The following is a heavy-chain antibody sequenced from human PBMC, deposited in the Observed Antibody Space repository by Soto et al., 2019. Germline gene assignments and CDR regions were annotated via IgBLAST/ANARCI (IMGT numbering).Heavy chain of an antibody. Sequence: QVQLVQSGAEVREPGASVKVSCKASGYTFTNYGISWVRQAPGQRLEWIGWISAYNGKIDYAQKVQGRITMTTDTSASTAFMELRSLRSDDTAVYYCARETIPQMDYYETDVWGQGTTVIVSS. V-gene: IGHV1-18*01. CDR3: ARETIPQMDYYETDV. J-gene: IGHJ6*02. D-gene: IGHD3-3*01. CDR1: GYTFTNYG. CDR2: ISAYNGKI.